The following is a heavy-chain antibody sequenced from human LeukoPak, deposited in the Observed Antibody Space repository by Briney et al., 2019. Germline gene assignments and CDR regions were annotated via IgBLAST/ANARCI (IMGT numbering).Heavy chain of an antibody. CDR3: AELGITMIGGV. J-gene: IGHJ6*04. CDR1: GFTFTSHG. D-gene: IGHD3-10*02. Sequence: GGSLRLSCVVSGFTFTSHGMNWIRQAPGKGLEWVAFIQHDGSNKYYADSVKGRFTISRDNAKNSLYLQMNSLRAEDTAVYYCAELGITMIGGVWGKGTTVTISS. V-gene: IGHV3-30*02. CDR2: IQHDGSNK.